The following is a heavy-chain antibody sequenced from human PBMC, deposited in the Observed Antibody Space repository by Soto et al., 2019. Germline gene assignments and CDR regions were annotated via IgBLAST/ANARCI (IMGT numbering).Heavy chain of an antibody. Sequence: PSQTLSLTCAISGDSVSSNSAAWNWIRQSPSRGLEWLGRTYYRSKWYNDYAVSVKSRITINPDTSKNQFSLQLNSVTPEDTAVYCCARDAPYDYGDADAFDIWGQGTMVTVSS. CDR1: GDSVSSNSAA. J-gene: IGHJ3*02. V-gene: IGHV6-1*01. D-gene: IGHD4-17*01. CDR2: TYYRSKWYN. CDR3: ARDAPYDYGDADAFDI.